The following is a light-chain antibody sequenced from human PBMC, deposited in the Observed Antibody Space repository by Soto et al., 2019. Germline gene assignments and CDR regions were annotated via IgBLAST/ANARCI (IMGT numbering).Light chain of an antibody. CDR3: QQYRSWPIT. CDR1: QSLGGN. J-gene: IGKJ5*01. CDR2: GAS. Sequence: EIVMPQSPVTLSVSPGERPTLSCRASQSLGGNLAWYQQKPGQVPRLLIYGASTRATGIPARFSGSGSETEFTLTISSLQSEDFAVYYCQQYRSWPITFGQGTRLEN. V-gene: IGKV3-15*01.